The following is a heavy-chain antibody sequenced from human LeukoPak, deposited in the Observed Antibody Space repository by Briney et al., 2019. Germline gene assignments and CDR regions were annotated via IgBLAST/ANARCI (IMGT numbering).Heavy chain of an antibody. CDR1: GGTFSSYA. Sequence: GSSVKVSCKASGGTFSSYAISWVRQAPGQGLEWMGGIIPIFGTANYAQRFQGRVTITTDESTSTAYMKLSSLRSEDTAVYYCARENLWFGELDYYYYYMDVWGKGTTVTVSS. CDR3: ARENLWFGELDYYYYYMDV. CDR2: IIPIFGTA. J-gene: IGHJ6*03. D-gene: IGHD3-10*01. V-gene: IGHV1-69*05.